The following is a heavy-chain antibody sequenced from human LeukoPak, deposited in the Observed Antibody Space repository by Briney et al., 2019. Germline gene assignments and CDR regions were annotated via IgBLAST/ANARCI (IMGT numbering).Heavy chain of an antibody. J-gene: IGHJ4*02. Sequence: GGSLRLSCAASVFTFSVSTMHCVRQASGKGMEWLGRIKSKANNYETAYAASVKGRLTISRDDSKNTTYLQMNSLITEDTAVYYCTSPNWQWGQGTLVTVSS. CDR3: TSPNWQ. V-gene: IGHV3-73*01. CDR1: VFTFSVST. CDR2: IKSKANNYET.